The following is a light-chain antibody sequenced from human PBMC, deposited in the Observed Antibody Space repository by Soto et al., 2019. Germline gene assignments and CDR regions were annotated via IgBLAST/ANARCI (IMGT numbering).Light chain of an antibody. J-gene: IGLJ1*01. CDR2: GVK. Sequence: QSALTQPASVSGSLGQSITISCTGSGRDIGAYDYVSWYQQHPGKAPKLLIYGVKNRPSGVSYRFSASKSAFTASLTISALQAEDEAHYYCSSYTTSYFYVFGPGTKLTVL. CDR1: GRDIGAYDY. CDR3: SSYTTSYFYV. V-gene: IGLV2-14*01.